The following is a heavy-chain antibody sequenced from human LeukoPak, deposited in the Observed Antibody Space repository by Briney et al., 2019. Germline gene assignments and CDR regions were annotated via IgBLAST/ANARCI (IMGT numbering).Heavy chain of an antibody. D-gene: IGHD5-18*01. J-gene: IGHJ6*03. CDR1: GGTFSSYA. Sequence: SVKVSCKASGGTFSSYAISWVRQAPGQGLEWMGGIIPIFGTANYAQKFQGRVTITADESTSTAYMELSSLRSEDTAVYYCARDRGYSYGYYYYYYYMDVWGKGTTVTISS. CDR3: ARDRGYSYGYYYYYYYMDV. V-gene: IGHV1-69*13. CDR2: IIPIFGTA.